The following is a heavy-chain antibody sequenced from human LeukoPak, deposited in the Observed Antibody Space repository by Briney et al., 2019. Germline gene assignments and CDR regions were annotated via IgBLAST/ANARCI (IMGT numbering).Heavy chain of an antibody. D-gene: IGHD3-10*01. CDR3: ARGQSHYYGSGSSSNWFDP. Sequence: ASVKVSCKASGGTFSSYAISWVRQAPGQGLEWMGGIIPIFGTANYAQKLQGRVTMTTDTSTSTAYMELRSLRSEDTAVYYCARGQSHYYGSGSSSNWFDPWGQGTLVTVSS. CDR1: GGTFSSYA. J-gene: IGHJ5*02. V-gene: IGHV1-69*05. CDR2: IIPIFGTA.